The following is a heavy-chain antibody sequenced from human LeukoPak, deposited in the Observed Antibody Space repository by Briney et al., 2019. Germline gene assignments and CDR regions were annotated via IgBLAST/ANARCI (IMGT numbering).Heavy chain of an antibody. CDR1: GGTFSSYA. V-gene: IGHV1-18*01. CDR2: ISAYNGNT. CDR3: ARDRDVGYYGSGSYPHNWFDP. J-gene: IGHJ5*02. Sequence: SVKVSCMASGGTFSSYAISWVRQAPGQGLEWMGWISAYNGNTNYAQGLQGRVTMTTDTSTSTAYMELRSLRSDDTAVYYCARDRDVGYYGSGSYPHNWFDPWGQGTLVTVSS. D-gene: IGHD3-10*01.